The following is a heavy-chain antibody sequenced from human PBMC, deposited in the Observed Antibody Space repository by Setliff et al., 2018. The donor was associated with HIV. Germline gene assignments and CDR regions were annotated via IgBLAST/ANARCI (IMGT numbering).Heavy chain of an antibody. CDR2: ISVYNGNT. V-gene: IGHV1-18*01. CDR3: AGARGAGTFDI. CDR1: GYTFTSYG. D-gene: IGHD6-13*01. Sequence: ASVKVSCKASGYTFTSYGVCWVRQAPGQGLEWMGWISVYNGNTNYAQSLQGRVTMTTGTSTTTVYMELRSLRSDDTAFYYCAGARGAGTFDIWGQGTSVTVSS. J-gene: IGHJ3*02.